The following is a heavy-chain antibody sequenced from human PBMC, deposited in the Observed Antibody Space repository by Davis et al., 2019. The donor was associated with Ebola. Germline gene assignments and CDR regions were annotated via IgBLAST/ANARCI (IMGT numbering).Heavy chain of an antibody. J-gene: IGHJ4*02. V-gene: IGHV3-7*03. CDR3: AKDRTYGGYDLAVAGLFDY. Sequence: GESLKISCAASGFTFSSYWMSWVRQAPGKGLEWVANIKQDGSEKYYVDSVKGRFTISRDNAKNTLYLQMNSLRAEDTAVYYCAKDRTYGGYDLAVAGLFDYWGQGTLVTVSS. D-gene: IGHD6-19*01. CDR2: IKQDGSEK. CDR1: GFTFSSYW.